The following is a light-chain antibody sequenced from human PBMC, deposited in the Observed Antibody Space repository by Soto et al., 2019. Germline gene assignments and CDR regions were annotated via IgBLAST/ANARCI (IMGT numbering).Light chain of an antibody. CDR3: QQSYSTPRLT. Sequence: DIQMTPSPSSLSASVGDRVTITCRASQSISIYLNWYQQKPGKAPKFLIYAASSLQSGVPSRFSGSGSGTDFTLTISSLQPEDFATYYCQQSYSTPRLTFGGGTKVEIK. CDR2: AAS. CDR1: QSISIY. J-gene: IGKJ4*01. V-gene: IGKV1-39*01.